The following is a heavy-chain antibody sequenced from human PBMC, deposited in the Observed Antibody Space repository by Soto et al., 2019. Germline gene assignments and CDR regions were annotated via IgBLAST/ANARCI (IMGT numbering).Heavy chain of an antibody. CDR1: DGSISSPNFY. CDR2: IYYSGTT. V-gene: IGHV4-39*02. Sequence: PTETPALTCTVPDGSISSPNFYWSWIRQHPGKGLEWIGSIYYSGTTYYNPSLKSRVTISVDTSKNQFSLKLSSVTAADTAVYYCARDKITGLFDYWGQGTLVTVSS. D-gene: IGHD2-8*02. CDR3: ARDKITGLFDY. J-gene: IGHJ4*02.